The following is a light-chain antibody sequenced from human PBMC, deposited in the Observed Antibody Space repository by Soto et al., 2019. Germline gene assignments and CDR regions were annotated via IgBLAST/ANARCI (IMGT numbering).Light chain of an antibody. V-gene: IGLV1-40*01. Sequence: QSVLTQPPSVSGAPGQTVIISCSGSSSNIGAPYDVNWYRQLPGTAPKLLIYGNMNRPSGVPDRFSGSKSGTSASLAITGLQAEDEADYYCKSYDSSLSGYVFGTGTKVTVL. CDR1: SSNIGAPYD. CDR3: KSYDSSLSGYV. CDR2: GNM. J-gene: IGLJ1*01.